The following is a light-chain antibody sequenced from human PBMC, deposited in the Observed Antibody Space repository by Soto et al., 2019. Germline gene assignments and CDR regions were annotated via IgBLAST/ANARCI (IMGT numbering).Light chain of an antibody. J-gene: IGKJ4*01. CDR3: QQYDNWPPKT. V-gene: IGKV3-11*01. CDR1: QSVSSY. CDR2: DAS. Sequence: EIVLTQSPATLSLSPGERATLSCRASQSVSSYLAWYQQKPGQAPRLLIYDASNRATGIPARFSGSGSGTDFTLTISSLEPEDVGVYYCQQYDNWPPKTFGGGTKVEVK.